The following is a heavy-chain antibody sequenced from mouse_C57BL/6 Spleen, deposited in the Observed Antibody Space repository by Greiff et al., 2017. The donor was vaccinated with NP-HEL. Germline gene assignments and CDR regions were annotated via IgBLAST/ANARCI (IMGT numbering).Heavy chain of an antibody. CDR1: GYAFSSSW. D-gene: IGHD2-10*02. CDR2: IYPGDGDT. CDR3: AKGVWPDY. J-gene: IGHJ2*01. V-gene: IGHV1-82*01. Sequence: VQLQQSGPELVKPGASVKISCKASGYAFSSSWMNWVKQRPGKGLEWIGRIYPGDGDTNYNGKFKGKATLTADKSSSTAYMQLSSLTSEDSAVYFCAKGVWPDYWGQGTTLTVSS.